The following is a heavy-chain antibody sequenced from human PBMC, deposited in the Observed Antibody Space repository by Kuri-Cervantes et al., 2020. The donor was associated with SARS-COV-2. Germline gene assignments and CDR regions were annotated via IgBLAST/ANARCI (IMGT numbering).Heavy chain of an antibody. CDR3: AKDFGFRGFYYYYYMDV. CDR1: GFTFSSYD. Sequence: GESLKISCAACGFTFSSYDMHWVRQATGKGLEWVSAIGTAGDTYYPGSVKGQFTISRENAKNSLYLQMNSLRAGDTAVYYCAKDFGFRGFYYYYYMDVWGKGTTVTVSS. CDR2: IGTAGDT. V-gene: IGHV3-13*03. J-gene: IGHJ6*03. D-gene: IGHD3-10*01.